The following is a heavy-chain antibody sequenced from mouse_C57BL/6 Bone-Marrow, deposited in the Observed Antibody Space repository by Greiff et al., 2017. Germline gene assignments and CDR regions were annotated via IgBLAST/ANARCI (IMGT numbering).Heavy chain of an antibody. CDR2: INPSTGGT. D-gene: IGHD2-4*01. J-gene: IGHJ3*01. V-gene: IGHV1-42*01. CDR1: GYSFTGYY. Sequence: VQLKQSGPELVKPGASVKISCKASGYSFTGYYMNWVKQSPEKSLEWIGEINPSTGGTTYNQKFKAKATLTVDKSSSTAYMQLKSLTSEDSAVYYCARFYYDYDGFAYWGQGTLVTVSA. CDR3: ARFYYDYDGFAY.